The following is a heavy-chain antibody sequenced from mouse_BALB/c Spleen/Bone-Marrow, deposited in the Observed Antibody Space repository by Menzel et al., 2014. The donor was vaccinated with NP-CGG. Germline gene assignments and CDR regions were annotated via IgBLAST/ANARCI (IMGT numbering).Heavy chain of an antibody. D-gene: IGHD2-14*01. CDR1: GFNIXDTY. J-gene: IGHJ2*01. Sequence: VQLQQSGAELVKPRASVKLSCTASGFNIXDTYMHWVKQRPEQGLEWIGRVDPANGNTKYDPKFQGKATITADTSSNTAYLQLSSLTSEDTAVYYCARYRLGTYFDYWGQGTTLTVSS. CDR3: ARYRLGTYFDY. CDR2: VDPANGNT. V-gene: IGHV14-3*02.